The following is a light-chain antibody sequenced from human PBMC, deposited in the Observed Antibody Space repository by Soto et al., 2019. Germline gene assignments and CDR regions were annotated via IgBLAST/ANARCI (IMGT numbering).Light chain of an antibody. V-gene: IGKV3-15*01. J-gene: IGKJ1*01. CDR3: QQHNNWPPWT. CDR1: QSVSSN. Sequence: EIVMTQSPATLSVSPGERATLSSRASQSVSSNLAWYQQKPGQAPRLLMYGASTRATGIPDRFSGSGSGTEVTLTISSLQSEDFAVYYCQQHNNWPPWTFGQGTKVEIK. CDR2: GAS.